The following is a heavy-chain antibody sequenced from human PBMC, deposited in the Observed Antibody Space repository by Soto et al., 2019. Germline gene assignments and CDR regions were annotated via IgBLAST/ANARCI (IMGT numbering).Heavy chain of an antibody. V-gene: IGHV5-51*01. CDR3: AKLVRYCGSSTCQGSNWIDP. Sequence: PGESMKISSKGSEYDFTNYWIAWMRQMPGEDLEWMGIIFPGDSHTRYNPSFQGQVTISVDKSISTAYLQWSSLQASDTAMYYCAKLVRYCGSSTCQGSNWIDPWGQGTLVTVSS. CDR1: EYDFTNYW. D-gene: IGHD2-2*01. J-gene: IGHJ5*02. CDR2: IFPGDSHT.